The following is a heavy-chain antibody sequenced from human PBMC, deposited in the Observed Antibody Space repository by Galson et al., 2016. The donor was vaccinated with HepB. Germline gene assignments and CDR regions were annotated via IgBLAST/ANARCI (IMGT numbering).Heavy chain of an antibody. CDR2: IVVGSGNT. Sequence: SVKVSCKASGVTFTSSAVQWVRQARGQRLEWIGWIVVGSGNTNYAQKFQERVTITRDMSTSTAYMELSAGDTAVYYCGKHGGFDYWGQGARVTVSS. CDR1: GVTFTSSA. D-gene: IGHD3-16*01. CDR3: GKHGGFDY. J-gene: IGHJ4*02. V-gene: IGHV1-58*01.